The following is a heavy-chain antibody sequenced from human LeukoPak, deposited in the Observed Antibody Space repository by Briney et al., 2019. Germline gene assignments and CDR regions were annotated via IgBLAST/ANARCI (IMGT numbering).Heavy chain of an antibody. J-gene: IGHJ5*02. CDR2: ISGSGGST. D-gene: IGHD6-6*01. CDR1: GFTFSSYA. CDR3: AKAVPTIAARLYWFDP. V-gene: IGHV3-23*01. Sequence: GGSLRLSCAASGFTFSSYAMSWVRQAPGKGLEWVSAISGSGGSTYYADSVKGRFTISRDNSKNTLYLQMNSLRAEDTAVYYCAKAVPTIAARLYWFDPWGQGTLVTVSS.